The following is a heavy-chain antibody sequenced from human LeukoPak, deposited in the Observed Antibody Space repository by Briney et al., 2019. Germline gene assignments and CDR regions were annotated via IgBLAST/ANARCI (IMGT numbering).Heavy chain of an antibody. J-gene: IGHJ4*02. D-gene: IGHD5-18*01. CDR1: GYTFTSYG. CDR2: ISAYNGNT. V-gene: IGHV1-18*01. CDR3: ARGEVTPSVDY. Sequence: ASVKVSCKASGYTFTSYGISWVRQAPGQGLEWMGWISAYNGNTNYAQKLQGRVTMTTDTSTSTVYMELSSLRSEDTAVYYCARGEVTPSVDYWGQGTLVTVSS.